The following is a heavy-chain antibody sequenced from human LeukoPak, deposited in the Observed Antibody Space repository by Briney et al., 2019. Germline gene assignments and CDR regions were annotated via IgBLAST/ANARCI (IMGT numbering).Heavy chain of an antibody. CDR1: GFTFSSYA. CDR3: AKGGPDGDYYYYYYGMDV. J-gene: IGHJ6*02. V-gene: IGHV3-23*01. D-gene: IGHD4-17*01. CDR2: ISGSGGST. Sequence: GGSLRPSCAASGFTFSSYAMSWVRQAPGKGLEWVSAISGSGGSTYYADSVKGRFTISRDNSKNTLYLQMNSLRAEDTAVYYCAKGGPDGDYYYYYYGMDVWGQGTTVTVSS.